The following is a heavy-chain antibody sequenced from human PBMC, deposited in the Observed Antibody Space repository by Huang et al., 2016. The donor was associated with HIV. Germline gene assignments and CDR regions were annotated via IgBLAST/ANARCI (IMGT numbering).Heavy chain of an antibody. CDR1: GFTFNNFG. Sequence: QVQLVESGGGVVQPGRSLRLSCVASGFTFNNFGMHWVRQAPGEGLGWVAVISYDGSSGRYSESVKGRFTISRDNPMDTLYLQMNSLRPDDTAVYYCAKESRWYSDLDNWGQGTLVTVSS. V-gene: IGHV3-30*18. CDR3: AKESRWYSDLDN. CDR2: ISYDGSSG. J-gene: IGHJ4*02. D-gene: IGHD2-15*01.